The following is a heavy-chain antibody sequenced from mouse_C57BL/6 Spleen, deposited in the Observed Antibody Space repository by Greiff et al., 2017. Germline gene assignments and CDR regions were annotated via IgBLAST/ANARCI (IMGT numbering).Heavy chain of an antibody. Sequence: EVMLVESGGDLVKPGGSLKLSCAASGFTFSSYGMSWVRQTPDKRLEWVATISSGGSYTYYPDSVKGRFTISRDDAKNTLYLQMSSLKSEDTAMYYSARQGDYYGSSFDYWGQGTTLTVSS. CDR2: ISSGGSYT. CDR3: ARQGDYYGSSFDY. CDR1: GFTFSSYG. V-gene: IGHV5-6*01. J-gene: IGHJ2*01. D-gene: IGHD1-1*01.